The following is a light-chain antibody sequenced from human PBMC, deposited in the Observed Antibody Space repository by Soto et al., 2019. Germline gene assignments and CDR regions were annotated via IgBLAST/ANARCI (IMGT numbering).Light chain of an antibody. J-gene: IGLJ1*01. CDR1: SSNIGAGYD. CDR3: QSYDSSVWV. Sequence: QSVLTQPPSVSGAPGQRVTISCTGSSSNIGAGYDVHWYQQLPGTAPKLLIYGNSNRPSGVPDRFSGSKSGTSASLAITGLQAEDEADYYCQSYDSSVWVFGTGTKVTVL. CDR2: GNS. V-gene: IGLV1-40*01.